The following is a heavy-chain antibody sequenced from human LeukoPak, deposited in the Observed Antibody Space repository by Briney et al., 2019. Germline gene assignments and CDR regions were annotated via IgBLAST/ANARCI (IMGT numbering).Heavy chain of an antibody. CDR1: GYTFINYG. CDR2: VSAYGDNT. CDR3: ARDCIGCHGFDY. J-gene: IGHJ4*02. D-gene: IGHD2-15*01. Sequence: ASVKVSCKTPGYTFINYGITWARQAPGQGLEWMGWVSAYGDNTNYVQKIQGRVTMTTDTSTSTAYMELRSLRSDDTAVYYCARDCIGCHGFDYWGQGTLVTVSS. V-gene: IGHV1-18*01.